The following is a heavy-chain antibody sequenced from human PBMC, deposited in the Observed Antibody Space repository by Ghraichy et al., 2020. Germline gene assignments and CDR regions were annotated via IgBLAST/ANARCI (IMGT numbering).Heavy chain of an antibody. CDR2: IYHSGAT. CDR3: ARDNSFYVWDDKRYYFAMDV. J-gene: IGHJ6*02. D-gene: IGHD1-1*01. V-gene: IGHV4-4*07. CDR1: GGSMSRYY. Sequence: ETLSLTCSVSGGSMSRYYWSWIRQTAGEGLEWIGRIYHSGATYYSPSLKSRVTMSIDTSKNQFSLRLSAVTAADTAVYYCARDNSFYVWDDKRYYFAMDVWGQGTTVTVS.